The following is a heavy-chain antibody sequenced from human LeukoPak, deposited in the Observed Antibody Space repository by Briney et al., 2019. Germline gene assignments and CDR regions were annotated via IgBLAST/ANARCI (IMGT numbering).Heavy chain of an antibody. V-gene: IGHV4-61*02. CDR2: NYTSGNT. D-gene: IGHD2-15*01. J-gene: IGHJ2*01. CDR1: GGSISSGSNY. Sequence: PSETLSLTCTVSGGSISSGSNYWSWIRQPAGKGLEWFRRNYTSGNTNYNSSLESRVTISVDTSKNQFILKLSYVTAADTAVYYCARDPMGGSCYRGYWYFDLWGRGTLVTVSS. CDR3: ARDPMGGSCYRGYWYFDL.